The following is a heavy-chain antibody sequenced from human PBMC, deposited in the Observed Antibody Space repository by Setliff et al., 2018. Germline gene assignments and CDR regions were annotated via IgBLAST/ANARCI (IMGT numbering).Heavy chain of an antibody. CDR1: GGSISSSSYY. V-gene: IGHV4-39*07. D-gene: IGHD3-16*01. CDR3: ARLRGAFDY. Sequence: PSETLSLTCTVSGGSISSSSYYWGWIRQPPGKGLEWIGSIYYSGSTYYNPSLKSRVTISVDTSKNQFSLRLNSATAADTAVYCCARLRGAFDYWGQGTLVTVSS. J-gene: IGHJ4*02. CDR2: IYYSGST.